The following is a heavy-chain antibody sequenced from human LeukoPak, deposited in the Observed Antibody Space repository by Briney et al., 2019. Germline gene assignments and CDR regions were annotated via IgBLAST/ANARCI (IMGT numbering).Heavy chain of an antibody. Sequence: PSETLSLTCTVSGGSISSYFWSWILQPPGKGLEWIGYIYYSGSTNYNPSLKSRVTISVDTSKNQFSLKLSSVTAADTAVYYCARQYSSSWYMFAFDIWGQGTMVTVSS. D-gene: IGHD6-13*01. CDR3: ARQYSSSWYMFAFDI. J-gene: IGHJ3*02. CDR1: GGSISSYF. CDR2: IYYSGST. V-gene: IGHV4-59*08.